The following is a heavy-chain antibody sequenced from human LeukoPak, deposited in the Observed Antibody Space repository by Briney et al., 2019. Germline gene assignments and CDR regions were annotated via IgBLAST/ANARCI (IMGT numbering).Heavy chain of an antibody. CDR1: GGSISSGGNY. Sequence: PSETLSLTCTVSGGSISSGGNYWNWIRQNQGKGLEWIGYIYYSGSTYYNPSLKSRVTISADTSKNQFSLKLSSVTAADTAVYYCARNWHNSSWHPFDYWGQGTLVTVSS. V-gene: IGHV4-31*03. CDR3: ARNWHNSSWHPFDY. J-gene: IGHJ4*02. D-gene: IGHD6-13*01. CDR2: IYYSGST.